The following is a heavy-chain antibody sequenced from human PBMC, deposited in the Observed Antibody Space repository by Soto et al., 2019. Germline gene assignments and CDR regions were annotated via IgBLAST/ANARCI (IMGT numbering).Heavy chain of an antibody. D-gene: IGHD1-1*01. V-gene: IGHV3-23*01. J-gene: IGHJ4*02. CDR1: EFTFSSYA. CDR3: AKGATTTGTSVLLDY. Sequence: EVQLLESGGGLVQPGGSLRLSCAASEFTFSSYAMSWVRQAPGKGLEWVSSISINGGRAYYADSVKGRFTIARDSPDNTLYLQMSRLSADDSAVYYCAKGATTTGTSVLLDYWGQGTLVTVSS. CDR2: ISINGGRA.